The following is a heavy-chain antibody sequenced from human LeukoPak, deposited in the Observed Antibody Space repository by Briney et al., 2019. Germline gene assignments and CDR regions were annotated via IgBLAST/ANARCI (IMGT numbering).Heavy chain of an antibody. J-gene: IGHJ4*02. CDR1: GYSFTSYW. D-gene: IGHD6-13*01. CDR3: ARSKSSSLSC. Sequence: PGESLKISCKGSGYSFTSYWISWVRQMPGKGLEWMGRIDPSDSYTNYSPSFQGHVTISAGKSISTAYLQWSSLKASDTAMYYCARSKSSSLSCWGQGTLVTVSS. CDR2: IDPSDSYT. V-gene: IGHV5-10-1*01.